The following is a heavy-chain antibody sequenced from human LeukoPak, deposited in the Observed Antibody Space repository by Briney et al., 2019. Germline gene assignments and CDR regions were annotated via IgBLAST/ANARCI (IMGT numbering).Heavy chain of an antibody. Sequence: GGSLRLSCAASGFSFSYFWMSWVRQAPGKGLEWVANIKHDGNEKYYVDSVKGRFTTSRDNTKKSLYLQMNNLRAEDTAVYYCARDAEVGTLFGVLSRYNWFDPWGQGTLVTVSS. CDR2: IKHDGNEK. CDR1: GFSFSYFW. J-gene: IGHJ5*02. D-gene: IGHD3-3*01. CDR3: ARDAEVGTLFGVLSRYNWFDP. V-gene: IGHV3-7*01.